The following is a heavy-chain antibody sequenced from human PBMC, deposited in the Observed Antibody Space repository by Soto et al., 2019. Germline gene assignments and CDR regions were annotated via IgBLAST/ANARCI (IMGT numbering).Heavy chain of an antibody. CDR3: ARLMTTVTYYYYYYGMDV. CDR1: GGTFSSYT. CDR2: IIPILGIA. Sequence: QVQLVQSGAEVKKPGSSVKVSCKASGGTFSSYTISWVRQAPGQGLEWMGRIIPILGIANYAQKFQGRVTITADKSTSTAYMELSSLRSVDTAVYYCARLMTTVTYYYYYYGMDVWGQGTTVTVSS. D-gene: IGHD4-17*01. J-gene: IGHJ6*02. V-gene: IGHV1-69*02.